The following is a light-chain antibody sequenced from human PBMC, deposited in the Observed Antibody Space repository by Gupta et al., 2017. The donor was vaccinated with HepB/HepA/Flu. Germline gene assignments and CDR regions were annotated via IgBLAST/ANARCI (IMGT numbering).Light chain of an antibody. J-gene: IGKJ1*01. CDR3: LQRKDWPWT. CDR2: DAS. Sequence: EIVLTQSPATLSLSPGERATLSCRASQSISSYLAWYQHKPGQAPRLLIYDASNGASAVPARFRGSRSGTDFTLTVSGLKPEDFAVYFCLQRKDWPWTFGQGTKVEIK. V-gene: IGKV3-11*01. CDR1: QSISSY.